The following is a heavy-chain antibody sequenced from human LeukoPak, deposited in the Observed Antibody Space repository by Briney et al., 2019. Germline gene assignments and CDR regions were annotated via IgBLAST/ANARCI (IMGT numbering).Heavy chain of an antibody. CDR2: ISHSGGT. CDR1: GGSISSGDYY. D-gene: IGHD6-13*01. J-gene: IGHJ4*02. CDR3: ARGPSSSWYLIDY. Sequence: SETLSLTCTVSGGSISSGDYYWSWIRQPPGKGLEWIAYISHSGGTYYNPSLKSRATISLDTSRNQFSLKLSSVTAADTAVYYCARGPSSSWYLIDYWGQGTLVTVSS. V-gene: IGHV4-30-4*01.